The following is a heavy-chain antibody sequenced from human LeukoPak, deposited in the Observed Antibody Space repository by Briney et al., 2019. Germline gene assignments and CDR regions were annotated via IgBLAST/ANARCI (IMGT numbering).Heavy chain of an antibody. Sequence: ASVKVSCKASGYTFTSYAMHWVRQAPGQRLEWMGWINAGNGNTKYSQKFQGRVTITRDTSASTAYMELSSLRSEDTAVYYCAREAGYWNDGPYFDYWGQGTLVTVSS. V-gene: IGHV1-3*01. CDR2: INAGNGNT. CDR3: AREAGYWNDGPYFDY. J-gene: IGHJ4*02. D-gene: IGHD1-1*01. CDR1: GYTFTSYA.